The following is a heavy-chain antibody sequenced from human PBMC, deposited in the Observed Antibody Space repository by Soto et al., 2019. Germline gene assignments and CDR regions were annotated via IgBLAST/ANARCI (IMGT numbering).Heavy chain of an antibody. CDR3: ARGYYGDRPSGY. CDR1: GGSISSYY. J-gene: IGHJ4*02. D-gene: IGHD4-17*01. Sequence: SETLSLTCTVSGGSISSYYWSWIRQPPGKGLEWIGYIYYSGSTNYNPSLKSRVTISVDTSKNQFSLKLSSVTAADTAVYYCARGYYGDRPSGYWGQGTLVTVSS. V-gene: IGHV4-59*01. CDR2: IYYSGST.